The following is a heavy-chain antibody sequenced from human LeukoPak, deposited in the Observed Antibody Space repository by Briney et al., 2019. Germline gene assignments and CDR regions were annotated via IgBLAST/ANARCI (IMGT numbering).Heavy chain of an antibody. CDR2: ISGSGGST. D-gene: IGHD3-3*01. Sequence: GGSLRLSCAASGFTFSNYAMSWVRQAPGKGLEWVSAISGSGGSTYYADSVKGRFTISRDNAKNSLYLQMNSLRAEDTAVYYCARGRSDYDFWSGYPTFYYYYYMDVWGKGTTVTVSS. J-gene: IGHJ6*03. CDR1: GFTFSNYA. CDR3: ARGRSDYDFWSGYPTFYYYYYMDV. V-gene: IGHV3-23*01.